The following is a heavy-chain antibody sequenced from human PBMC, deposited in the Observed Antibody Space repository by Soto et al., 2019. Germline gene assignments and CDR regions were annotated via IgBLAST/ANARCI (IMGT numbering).Heavy chain of an antibody. J-gene: IGHJ4*02. CDR1: GFTFDDFA. CDR2: ISWRSYSV. Sequence: PGGSLRLSCAASGFTFDDFAMVWVRQAPGKGLEWVSGISWRSYSVGYADSVKGRFTISRDNASNSLYLQMNSLRPDDTAMYYCGKYLIGVVKFVENWGQGTLVTVYS. V-gene: IGHV3-9*01. D-gene: IGHD3-3*01. CDR3: GKYLIGVVKFVEN.